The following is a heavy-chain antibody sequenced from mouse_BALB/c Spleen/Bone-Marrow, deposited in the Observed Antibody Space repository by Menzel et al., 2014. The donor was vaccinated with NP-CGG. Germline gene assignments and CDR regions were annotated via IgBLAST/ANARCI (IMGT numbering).Heavy chain of an antibody. V-gene: IGHV1S130*01. Sequence: VRLQESGSVLVRPGASAKLSCKASGDTFTSSWMHWARQRPGQGLEGIGEIHPNSGDTNYNGKFKAKATLTVDTATSTGNVDLSILTSEASAVYYCARPHKYTYYFDCWCEGTTPAVSS. CDR2: IHPNSGDT. CDR1: GDTFTSSW. J-gene: IGHJ2*01. CDR3: ARPHKYTYYFDC. D-gene: IGHD5-1*01.